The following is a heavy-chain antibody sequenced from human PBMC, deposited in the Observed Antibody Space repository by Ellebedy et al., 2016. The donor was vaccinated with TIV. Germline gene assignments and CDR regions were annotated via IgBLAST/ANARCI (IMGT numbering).Heavy chain of an antibody. D-gene: IGHD3-9*01. CDR3: ASSDILTGYSYFDY. J-gene: IGHJ4*02. Sequence: MPSETLSLTCTVSGGSISSYYWSWIRQPAGKGLEWIGRIYTSGSTNYNPSLKSRVTMSVDTSKNQFSLKLSSVTAADTAVYYCASSDILTGYSYFDYWGQGTLVTVSS. V-gene: IGHV4-4*07. CDR2: IYTSGST. CDR1: GGSISSYY.